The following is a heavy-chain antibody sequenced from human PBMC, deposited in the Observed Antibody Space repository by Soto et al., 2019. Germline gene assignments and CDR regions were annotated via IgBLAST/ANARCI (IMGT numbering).Heavy chain of an antibody. CDR1: GYTFTSYA. Sequence: ASVKVSCKASGYTFTSYAMHWVRQAPGQRLEWMGWINAGNGNTKYSQKFQGRVTITRDTSASTAYMELSSLRSEDTAVYYCARDLPDLTYYYYGMDVWGQGTTVTVSS. CDR3: ARDLPDLTYYYYGMDV. J-gene: IGHJ6*02. CDR2: INAGNGNT. V-gene: IGHV1-3*01.